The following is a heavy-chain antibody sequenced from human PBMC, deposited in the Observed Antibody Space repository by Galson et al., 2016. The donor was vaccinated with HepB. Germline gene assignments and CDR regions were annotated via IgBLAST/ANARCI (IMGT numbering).Heavy chain of an antibody. CDR2: IYYTGIT. CDR1: GDSVSSGSYY. J-gene: IGHJ4*02. Sequence: SETLSLTCAVSGDSVSSGSYYWTWIRQPPGKGLGWIGCIYYTGITNYNPSLMSRVTMSVDTSKNQFSLKLNSVTAADTAVYYCARAPIIQTTWEDYWGQGTLVTVSS. D-gene: IGHD1-26*01. CDR3: ARAPIIQTTWEDY. V-gene: IGHV4-61*01.